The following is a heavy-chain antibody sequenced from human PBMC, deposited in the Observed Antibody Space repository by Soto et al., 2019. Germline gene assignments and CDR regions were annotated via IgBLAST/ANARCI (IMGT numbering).Heavy chain of an antibody. CDR3: AKTDPGGRCSGVCYPDY. CDR2: ISYDATNK. Sequence: QVHLVESGGGVVQPGQSLRLSCAASGFTFSTYAMHWFRQAPGKGLEWVAIISYDATNKFYGDSVKGRFTISRDNSKNQLYLQINSLIPEDTAVYYCAKTDPGGRCSGVCYPDYWGQGTRVTFSS. V-gene: IGHV3-30*18. J-gene: IGHJ4*02. D-gene: IGHD2-21*02. CDR1: GFTFSTYA.